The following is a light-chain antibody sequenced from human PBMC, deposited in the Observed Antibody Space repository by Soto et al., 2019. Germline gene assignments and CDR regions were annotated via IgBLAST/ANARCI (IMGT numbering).Light chain of an antibody. Sequence: QLVLTQPASVSGSPGQSITISCTGTSSDVGGYNHVSWYQQHPGKAPKVMIYEVSYRPSGVSSRFSGSKSGNTASLTISGLQAEDEADYYCSSYTASSTYVFGGGTKVTVL. J-gene: IGLJ1*01. CDR3: SSYTASSTYV. V-gene: IGLV2-14*01. CDR1: SSDVGGYNH. CDR2: EVS.